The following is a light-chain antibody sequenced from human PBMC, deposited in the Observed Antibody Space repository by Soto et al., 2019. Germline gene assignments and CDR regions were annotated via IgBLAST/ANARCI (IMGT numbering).Light chain of an antibody. CDR3: QQYGISPFT. Sequence: EIVLTQSPGTLSMSPGERATLSCRASQSVRSNYLAWYQQKPGQAPRLLIYGASSRATGIPDRFSGSGSGTDFTLTISRLEPEDFAVYYCQQYGISPFTFGPGTKVDIK. V-gene: IGKV3-20*01. CDR1: QSVRSNY. J-gene: IGKJ3*01. CDR2: GAS.